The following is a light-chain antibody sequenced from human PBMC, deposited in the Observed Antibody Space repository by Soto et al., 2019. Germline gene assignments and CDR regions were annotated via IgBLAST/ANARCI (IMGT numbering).Light chain of an antibody. CDR3: QQYNSYSRT. CDR2: DAS. V-gene: IGKV1-5*01. CDR1: QSISSW. J-gene: IGKJ1*01. Sequence: DIQMTQSPSTLSASVGDRVTITCRASQSISSWLAWYQQKPGKAPNLLIYDASSLESGVPSRFSGSGSGTEFTLTTSSLQPDDFATYYCQQYNSYSRTFGQGTKVEI.